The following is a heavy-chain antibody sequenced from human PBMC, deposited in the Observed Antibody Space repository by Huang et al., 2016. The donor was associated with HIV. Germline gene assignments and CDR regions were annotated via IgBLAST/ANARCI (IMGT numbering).Heavy chain of an antibody. Sequence: QVQLKQWGAGLLKPSETLYLTCAVYGGAFRGSSLTWIRQVTEKGLEWSGDIKLHGKLIYNPSLLSRVTISTDTSKNHFSLHLTSVTAADTALYYCARGFNYYASDNLGVYYFDSWGLGTLVIVSP. J-gene: IGHJ4*02. CDR3: ARGFNYYASDNLGVYYFDS. CDR2: IKLHGKL. CDR1: GGAFRGSS. V-gene: IGHV4-34*02. D-gene: IGHD3-10*01.